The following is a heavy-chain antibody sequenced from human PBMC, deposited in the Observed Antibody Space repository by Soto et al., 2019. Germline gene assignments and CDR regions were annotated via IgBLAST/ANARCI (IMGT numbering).Heavy chain of an antibody. D-gene: IGHD5-12*01. CDR2: IYDSGST. Sequence: QVQLQESGPGLVKPSETLSLTCTVSGGSVSSSGDYWSWIRQPPGKGLEWIGYIYDSGSTNYNPSLKNRVTISVDTSTNQFSLKLSSVTAADTAVYYCARGWLHYHAFDIWGQGTMVTVSS. J-gene: IGHJ3*02. CDR1: GGSVSSSGDY. V-gene: IGHV4-61*08. CDR3: ARGWLHYHAFDI.